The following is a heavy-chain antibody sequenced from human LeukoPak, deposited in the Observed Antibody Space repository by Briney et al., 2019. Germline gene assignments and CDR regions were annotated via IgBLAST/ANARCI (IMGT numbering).Heavy chain of an antibody. J-gene: IGHJ3*02. V-gene: IGHV4-30-2*01. Sequence: SETLSLTCTVSGGSISSGFYYWSWLRQPPGKGLEWIGYIYQSGNTYYNPSLKSRVTISVDWSKSQFSLKLTSVTAADTAVYYCARDRGDIVLVPDNIPVAFDIWGQGTMVTVSS. D-gene: IGHD2-2*01. CDR3: ARDRGDIVLVPDNIPVAFDI. CDR2: IYQSGNT. CDR1: GGSISSGFYY.